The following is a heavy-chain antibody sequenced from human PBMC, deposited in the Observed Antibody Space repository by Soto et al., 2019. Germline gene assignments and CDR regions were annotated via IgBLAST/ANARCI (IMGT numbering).Heavy chain of an antibody. D-gene: IGHD1-26*01. CDR1: GGTFSSYA. CDR2: IIPIFGTG. Sequence: SVKVSCKASGGTFSSYAISWLRQAPGQGLEWMGGIIPIFGTGNYAQKFQGRVTITADESTSTAYMELSSLRSEDTAVYYCARVSRPLLSHSSTKYGMHVWGQGTKVTVSS. V-gene: IGHV1-69*13. CDR3: ARVSRPLLSHSSTKYGMHV. J-gene: IGHJ6*02.